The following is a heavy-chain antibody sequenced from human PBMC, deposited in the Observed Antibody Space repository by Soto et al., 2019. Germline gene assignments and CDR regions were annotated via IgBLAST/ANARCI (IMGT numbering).Heavy chain of an antibody. D-gene: IGHD2-2*01. V-gene: IGHV4-34*01. CDR3: ARGPGDIVVVPAADRVYNWFDP. Sequence: SETLSLTCAVYGGSFSGYYWSWIRQPPGKGLEWIGEINHSGSTNYNPSLKSRVTISVDTSKNQFSLKLSSVTAADTAVYYCARGPGDIVVVPAADRVYNWFDPWGQGTLVTVSS. J-gene: IGHJ5*02. CDR2: INHSGST. CDR1: GGSFSGYY.